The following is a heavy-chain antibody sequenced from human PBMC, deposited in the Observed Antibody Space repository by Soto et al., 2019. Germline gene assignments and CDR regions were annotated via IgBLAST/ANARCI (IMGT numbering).Heavy chain of an antibody. J-gene: IGHJ4*02. Sequence: PSETLSLTCTVSGGSISSYYWSWIRQPPGKGPEWIGYIYYSGSTNYNPSLKSRVTISVDTSKNQFSLKLSSVAAADTAVYYCARVRGYSYGYGSFDYWGQGTLVTVSS. CDR1: GGSISSYY. V-gene: IGHV4-59*01. D-gene: IGHD5-18*01. CDR2: IYYSGST. CDR3: ARVRGYSYGYGSFDY.